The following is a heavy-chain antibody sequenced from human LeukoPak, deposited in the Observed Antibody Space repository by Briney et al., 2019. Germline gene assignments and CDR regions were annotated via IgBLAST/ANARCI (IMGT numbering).Heavy chain of an antibody. CDR3: ARPYAAVNFYYMDV. Sequence: SVKVSCKASGGTFTNYAVSWVRQAPGQGLEWMGGIIPMYDTVKYAQKFQDRLTITADESTSTAYMELSRLTSEDTAVYFCARPYAAVNFYYMDVWGKGTTVTVSS. J-gene: IGHJ6*03. CDR2: IIPMYDTV. D-gene: IGHD3-16*01. V-gene: IGHV1-69*13. CDR1: GGTFTNYA.